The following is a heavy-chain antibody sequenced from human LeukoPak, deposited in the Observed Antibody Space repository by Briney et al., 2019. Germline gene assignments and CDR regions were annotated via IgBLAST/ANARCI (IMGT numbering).Heavy chain of an antibody. CDR2: IYPGESDT. CDR1: GYSSSNYW. V-gene: IGHV5-51*01. CDR3: ARRLYYHSSGLMEEDALDT. J-gene: IGHJ3*02. Sequence: GEPLKFSCKGPGYSSSNYWIAWVGQIPGQGLEWMGLIYPGESDTSYGPSFQGEVTASAEKSIRTVYLKWSSLGASDTPRYSCARRLYYHSSGLMEEDALDTWGQGTMVNVSS. D-gene: IGHD3-22*01.